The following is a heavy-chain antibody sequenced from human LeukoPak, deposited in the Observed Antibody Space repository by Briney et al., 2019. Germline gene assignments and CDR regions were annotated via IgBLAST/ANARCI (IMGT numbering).Heavy chain of an antibody. D-gene: IGHD6-13*01. CDR3: ARPRDSSSWKRGFDY. CDR2: IKQDGSEK. V-gene: IGHV3-7*01. CDR1: GFTFSSYA. Sequence: GGSLRLSCAASGFTFSSYAMSWVRQAPGKGLEWVANIKQDGSEKYYVDSVKGRFTISRDNAKNSLYLRMNSLRAEDTAVYYCARPRDSSSWKRGFDYWGQGTLVTVSS. J-gene: IGHJ4*02.